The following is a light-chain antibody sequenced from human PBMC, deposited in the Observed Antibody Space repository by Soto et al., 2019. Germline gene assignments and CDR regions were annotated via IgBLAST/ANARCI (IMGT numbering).Light chain of an antibody. CDR3: AVWDDSLNGPV. Sequence: QSVLTQPPSASGTPGQRVTISCSGSSSNIGSNTVNWYQHLPGTAPKLLIYSNDQRPSGLPDRFTGSKSGTSASLAISGLQSEDESDYYCAVWDDSLNGPVFGGGTPLTVL. CDR2: SND. CDR1: SSNIGSNT. J-gene: IGLJ7*01. V-gene: IGLV1-44*01.